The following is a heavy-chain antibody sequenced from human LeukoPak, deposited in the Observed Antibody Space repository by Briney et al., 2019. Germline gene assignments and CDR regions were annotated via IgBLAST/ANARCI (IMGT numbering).Heavy chain of an antibody. CDR2: ISSDSRNI. Sequence: PGGSLRLSCAASGFTFTSYSMNWVRQAPGKGLEWLSYISSDSRNIFYADSVKGRFTISRDNAKNTLYLQMNSLRAEDTAVYYCARPIDGSFDYWGQGTLVTVSS. CDR3: ARPIDGSFDY. V-gene: IGHV3-48*04. D-gene: IGHD1-26*01. J-gene: IGHJ4*02. CDR1: GFTFTSYS.